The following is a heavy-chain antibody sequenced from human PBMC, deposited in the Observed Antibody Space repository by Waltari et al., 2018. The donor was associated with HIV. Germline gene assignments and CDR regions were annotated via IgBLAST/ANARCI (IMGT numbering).Heavy chain of an antibody. CDR3: ARETKLGYCSSTSCSNFDY. CDR1: GFTFSRYW. CDR2: IKQDGSEK. Sequence: EVQLVESGGGLVQPVGSLRLSCAASGFTFSRYWMTWVRQAPGKGLEWVANIKQDGSEKYYVDSVKGRFTISRDNAKNSLYLQMNSLRAEDTAVYYCARETKLGYCSSTSCSNFDYWGQGNLVTVSS. D-gene: IGHD2-2*01. J-gene: IGHJ4*02. V-gene: IGHV3-7*01.